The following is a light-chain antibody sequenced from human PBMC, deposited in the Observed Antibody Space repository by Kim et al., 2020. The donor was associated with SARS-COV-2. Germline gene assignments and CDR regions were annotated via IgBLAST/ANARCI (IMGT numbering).Light chain of an antibody. V-gene: IGKV3-20*01. CDR1: QSISTNY. CDR2: AAS. CDR3: RYYDNSVRGT. Sequence: TVLTQSPAALSLSPGERATLSCRASQSISTNYLAWYQQKPGQTPRLLIYAASRRATGIPDRFSGSGSGTDFTLTISRLEAEDSAVYYCRYYDNSVRGTFGQGTKVDIK. J-gene: IGKJ1*01.